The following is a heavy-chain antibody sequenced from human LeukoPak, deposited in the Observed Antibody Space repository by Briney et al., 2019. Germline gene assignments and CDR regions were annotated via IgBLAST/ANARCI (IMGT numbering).Heavy chain of an antibody. CDR1: GFTFSSYA. CDR3: AKDLLWFGENPNYYFDY. J-gene: IGHJ4*02. CDR2: ISGSGGST. D-gene: IGHD3-10*01. Sequence: PGGSLRLSCAASGFTFSSYAMSWVRQAPGKGLEWVSAISGSGGSTYYADSVKGRFTISRDNSKNTLYLQMNSLRAEDTAVYYCAKDLLWFGENPNYYFDYWGQGTLVTVSS. V-gene: IGHV3-23*01.